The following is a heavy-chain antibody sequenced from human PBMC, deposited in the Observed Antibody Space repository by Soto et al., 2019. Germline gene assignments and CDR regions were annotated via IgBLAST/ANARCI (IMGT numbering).Heavy chain of an antibody. Sequence: GGSLRLSCAASGFTFSSYGMHWVRQAPGKGLEWVAVISYDGSNKYYADSVKGRFTISRDNSKNTLYLQMNSLRAEDTAVYYCAKVLLWFGELGSYGMDVWGQGTTVTVSS. J-gene: IGHJ6*02. V-gene: IGHV3-30*18. CDR1: GFTFSSYG. CDR3: AKVLLWFGELGSYGMDV. CDR2: ISYDGSNK. D-gene: IGHD3-10*01.